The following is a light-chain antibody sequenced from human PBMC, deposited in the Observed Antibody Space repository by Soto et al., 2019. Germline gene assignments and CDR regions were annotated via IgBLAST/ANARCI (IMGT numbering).Light chain of an antibody. V-gene: IGKV1-6*01. CDR1: QDIRNE. J-gene: IGKJ1*01. CDR3: LQDHNYPRT. CDR2: GAS. Sequence: AIQMTQSPSSLSASVGDRVTITCRASQDIRNELGWYQQKPGKAPKVLIYGASNLQSGVPSRFSGSGSGTDFTLTISSLQPEDFATYYCLQDHNYPRTFGQGTKVELK.